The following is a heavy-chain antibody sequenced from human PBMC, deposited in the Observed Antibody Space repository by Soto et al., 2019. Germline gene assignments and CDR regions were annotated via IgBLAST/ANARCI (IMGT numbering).Heavy chain of an antibody. V-gene: IGHV3-7*04. CDR3: ARGDYHDSSGPFSDCFDI. D-gene: IGHD3-22*01. J-gene: IGHJ3*02. Sequence: PGGSLRLSCAASGFTFSSYWMRWVLQAPEKGLEWVANIQQDGSQKWYVDSVKGRFTISRDNAKNSLYLQMDSLRAEDTAVYYCARGDYHDSSGPFSDCFDIWGQGTMVTVSS. CDR2: IQQDGSQK. CDR1: GFTFSSYW.